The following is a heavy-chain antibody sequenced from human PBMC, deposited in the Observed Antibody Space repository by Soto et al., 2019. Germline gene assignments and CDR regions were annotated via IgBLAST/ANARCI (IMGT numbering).Heavy chain of an antibody. Sequence: PSETLSLTCAVSGGSISSGGYSWSWIRQPPGKGLEWIGYIYHSGSTYYNPSLKSRVTISVDRSKNQFSLKLSSVTAADTAVYYCARDGNDYSFDYWGQGTLVTSPQ. CDR1: GGSISSGGYS. D-gene: IGHD4-4*01. CDR3: ARDGNDYSFDY. V-gene: IGHV4-30-2*01. J-gene: IGHJ4*02. CDR2: IYHSGST.